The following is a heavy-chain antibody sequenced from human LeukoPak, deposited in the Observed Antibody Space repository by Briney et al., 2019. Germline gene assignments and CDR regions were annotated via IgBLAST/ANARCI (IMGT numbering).Heavy chain of an antibody. CDR2: INHSGST. Sequence: SETLSLTCAVYGGSFSGYYWSWIRQPPGKGLEWIGEINHSGSTNYNPSLKSRVTISVDTSKNQFSLKLSSVTAADTAVYYCARVRPYYYYMDVWGKGTTVTVS. CDR3: ARVRPYYYYMDV. J-gene: IGHJ6*03. V-gene: IGHV4-34*01. CDR1: GGSFSGYY.